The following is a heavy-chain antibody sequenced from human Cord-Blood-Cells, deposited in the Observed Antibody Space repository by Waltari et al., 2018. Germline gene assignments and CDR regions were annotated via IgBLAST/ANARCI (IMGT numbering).Heavy chain of an antibody. CDR2: IYYSGST. V-gene: IGHV4-59*01. J-gene: IGHJ4*02. CDR1: GCSISSYY. CDR3: ARGWYSSGWYYFDY. Sequence: QVQLQESGPGLVKPSETLSLPCTVSGCSISSYYWRWIRQPPGKGLEWIGYIYYSGSTNYNPSLKSRVTISVDTSKNQFSLKLSSVTAADTAVYYCARGWYSSGWYYFDYWGQGTLVTVSS. D-gene: IGHD6-19*01.